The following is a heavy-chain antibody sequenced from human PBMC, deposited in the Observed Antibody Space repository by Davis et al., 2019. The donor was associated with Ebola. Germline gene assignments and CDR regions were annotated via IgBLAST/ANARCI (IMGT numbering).Heavy chain of an antibody. V-gene: IGHV4-34*01. CDR1: GGSFSGYY. Sequence: PSETLSLTCAVYGGSFSGYYWSWIRQPPGKGLEWIGEINHSGSTNYNPSLKSRVTISVDTSKNQFSLKLSSVTAADTAVYYGARTDYYGSGRADAFDIWGQGTMVTVSS. CDR3: ARTDYYGSGRADAFDI. D-gene: IGHD3-10*01. CDR2: INHSGST. J-gene: IGHJ3*02.